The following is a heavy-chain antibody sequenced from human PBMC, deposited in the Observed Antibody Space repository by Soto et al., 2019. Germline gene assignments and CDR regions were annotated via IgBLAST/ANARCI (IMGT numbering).Heavy chain of an antibody. CDR1: GGTFSSYA. D-gene: IGHD5-12*01. CDR2: IIPIFGTA. V-gene: IGHV1-69*13. Sequence: AASVKVSCKASGGTFSSYAISWVRQAPGQGLEWMGGIIPIFGTANYAQKFQGRVTITADESTSTAYMELSSLRSEDTAVYYCARAPISLATTRYYYYGMDVWGQGTTVTVSS. J-gene: IGHJ6*02. CDR3: ARAPISLATTRYYYYGMDV.